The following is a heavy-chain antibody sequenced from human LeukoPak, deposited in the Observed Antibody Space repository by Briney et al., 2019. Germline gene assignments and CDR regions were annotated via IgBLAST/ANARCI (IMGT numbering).Heavy chain of an antibody. CDR2: IYYSGST. CDR3: ARGAGLLGFDP. D-gene: IGHD2-15*01. Sequence: SETLSLTCTVSGGSISSYYWSWIRQPPGKGLEWIGYIYYSGSTNYNPSLKSRVTISVDTSKNQFSLKLSSVTAADTAVYYCARGAGLLGFDPWGQGTLVTVSS. V-gene: IGHV4-59*01. J-gene: IGHJ5*02. CDR1: GGSISSYY.